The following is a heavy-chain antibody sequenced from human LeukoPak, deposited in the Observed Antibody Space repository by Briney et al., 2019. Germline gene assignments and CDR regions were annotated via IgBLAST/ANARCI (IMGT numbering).Heavy chain of an antibody. CDR2: IYHSGST. D-gene: IGHD1-26*01. CDR1: GGSISSSNW. V-gene: IGHV4-4*02. CDR3: AGALRYSGTAPRDY. Sequence: PSETLSLTCAVSGGSISSSNWWSWVRQPPGKGLEWIGEIYHSGSTNYNPSLKSRVTISVDKSKNQFSLKLSSVTAADTAVYYCAGALRYSGTAPRDYWGQGTLVTVSS. J-gene: IGHJ4*02.